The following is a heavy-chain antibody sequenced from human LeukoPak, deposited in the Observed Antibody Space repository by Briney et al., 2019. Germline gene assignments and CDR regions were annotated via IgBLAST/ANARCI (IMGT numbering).Heavy chain of an antibody. Sequence: GGSLRLSCAASGFTFSSYGMHWVRQAPGKGLEWVAVISYDGSNKYYADSVKGRFTISRDNSKNTLYLQMNSLRAEDTAVYYCANDPTYYDFWSGYPSPAYGMDVWGQGTTVTVSS. CDR2: ISYDGSNK. CDR1: GFTFSSYG. V-gene: IGHV3-30*18. D-gene: IGHD3-3*01. J-gene: IGHJ6*02. CDR3: ANDPTYYDFWSGYPSPAYGMDV.